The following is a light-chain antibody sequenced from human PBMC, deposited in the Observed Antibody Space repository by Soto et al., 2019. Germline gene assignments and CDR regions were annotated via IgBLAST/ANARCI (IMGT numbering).Light chain of an antibody. CDR1: QSVGSN. CDR2: GAS. V-gene: IGKV3-15*01. Sequence: EIVLTQSQATLSVSPGERATLSCLASQSVGSNLAWYQQKPGQAPRLLIYGASTRATGIPARFSASGSGTEFTLTVSSLQSEDFAAYYCQQYNDWPRGTFGQGTRLEIK. J-gene: IGKJ5*01. CDR3: QQYNDWPRGT.